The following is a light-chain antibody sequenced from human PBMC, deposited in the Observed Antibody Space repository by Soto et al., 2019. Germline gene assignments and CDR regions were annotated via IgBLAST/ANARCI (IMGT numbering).Light chain of an antibody. J-gene: IGKJ5*01. Sequence: DIQMTQYPSTLSASVGDRVTITCRASQSISSWLAWYQQKPGKAPKLLIYKASSLESGVPSRFSGSGSGTEFTLTISSLQPDDFATYYCQQYNSYPITFAQGTRLEI. CDR1: QSISSW. CDR2: KAS. V-gene: IGKV1-5*03. CDR3: QQYNSYPIT.